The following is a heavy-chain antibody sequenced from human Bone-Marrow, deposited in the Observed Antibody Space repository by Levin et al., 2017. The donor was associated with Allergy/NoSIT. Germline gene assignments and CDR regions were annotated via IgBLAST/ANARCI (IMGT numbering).Heavy chain of an antibody. CDR2: ISSSGSTI. D-gene: IGHD2-2*01. Sequence: PGESLKISCAASGFTFNSYEMNWVRQAPGKGLEWVSYISSSGSTISYADSVKGRFTISRDNAKNSLYLQMSSLRAEDTAVYYCARRYCSSTSCLNDYWGQGTLVTVSS. CDR3: ARRYCSSTSCLNDY. J-gene: IGHJ4*02. CDR1: GFTFNSYE. V-gene: IGHV3-48*03.